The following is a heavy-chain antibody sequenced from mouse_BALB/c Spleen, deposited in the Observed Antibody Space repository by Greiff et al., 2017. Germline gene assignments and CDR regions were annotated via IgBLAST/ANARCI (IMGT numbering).Heavy chain of an antibody. Sequence: VKLLESGPGLVAPSQSLSITCTVSGFSLTGYGVNWVRQPPGKGLEWLGMIWGDGSTDYNSALKSRLSISKDNSKSQVFLKMNSLQTDDTARYYCARDGGNYDSYYAMDYWGQGTSVTVSS. CDR2: IWGDGST. CDR1: GFSLTGYG. D-gene: IGHD2-1*01. CDR3: ARDGGNYDSYYAMDY. V-gene: IGHV2-6-7*01. J-gene: IGHJ4*01.